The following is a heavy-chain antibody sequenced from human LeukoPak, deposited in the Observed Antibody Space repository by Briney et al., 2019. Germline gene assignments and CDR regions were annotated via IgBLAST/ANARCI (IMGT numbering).Heavy chain of an antibody. CDR3: ASTPYYYDSSGYYVDY. CDR2: IYSGGST. Sequence: GGSLRLSCAASGFTVSSNYMSWVRQAPGKGLEWVSVIYSGGSTYYADSVKGRFTISRDNSKNTLYLQMNSLRAEDTAVYYCASTPYYYDSSGYYVDYWGQGTLVTVSP. CDR1: GFTVSSNY. D-gene: IGHD3-22*01. V-gene: IGHV3-66*01. J-gene: IGHJ4*02.